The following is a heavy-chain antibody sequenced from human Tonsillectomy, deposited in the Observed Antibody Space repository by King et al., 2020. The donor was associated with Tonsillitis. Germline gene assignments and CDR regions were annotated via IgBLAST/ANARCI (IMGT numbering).Heavy chain of an antibody. CDR2: IYSGGSDT. V-gene: IGHV3-23*03. CDR3: ARDSAGTKYYYCGMDV. CDR1: GFTFSSSA. Sequence: VQLVESGGGLVQPGGSLRLSCAASGFTFSSSAMNWVRQAPGKGLEWVSVIYSGGSDTYYADSVKGRFTISRDNSKNTLYLQMNSLRAEDTALYYCARDSAGTKYYYCGMDVWGQGTTVTVSS. J-gene: IGHJ6*02. D-gene: IGHD1-1*01.